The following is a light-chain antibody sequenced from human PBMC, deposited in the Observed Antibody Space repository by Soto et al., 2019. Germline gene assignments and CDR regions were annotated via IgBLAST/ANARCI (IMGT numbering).Light chain of an antibody. V-gene: IGKV1-33*01. CDR3: HQYGNLPPYT. J-gene: IGKJ2*01. CDR2: DAS. Sequence: DLQMTQSPSSLSASVGDRVTITCQASQDISNHLNWYQQKAGKAPKVLIYDASSLETGVPSRFSGSGSGTDFTFTISGLQPEDVATYYCHQYGNLPPYTFGQGTKLEI. CDR1: QDISNH.